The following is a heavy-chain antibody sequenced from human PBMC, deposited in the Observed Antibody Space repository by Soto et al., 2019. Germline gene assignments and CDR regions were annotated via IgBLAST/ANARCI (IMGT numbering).Heavy chain of an antibody. CDR3: ARVVYSSSKRFLARWFDP. V-gene: IGHV1-18*01. CDR1: GYTFTSYG. CDR2: ISAYNGNT. Sequence: ASVKVSCKASGYTFTSYGISWVRQAPGQGLEWMGWISAYNGNTNYAQKLQGRVTMTTDTSTSTAYMELRSLRSDDTAVYYCARVVYSSSKRFLARWFDPWGQGTLVTVSS. J-gene: IGHJ5*02. D-gene: IGHD6-6*01.